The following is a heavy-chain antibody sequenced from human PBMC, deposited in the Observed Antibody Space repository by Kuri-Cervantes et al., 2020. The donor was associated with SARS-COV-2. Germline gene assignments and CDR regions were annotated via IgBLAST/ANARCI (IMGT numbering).Heavy chain of an antibody. Sequence: GGSLGLSCSASGFTFSSYSMNWVRQAPGKGLEWVSSISSSSSYIYYADSVKGRFTISRDNAKNSLYLQMNSLRAEDTAVYYCAKDRPSNYYGSGSSLDAFDIWGHGTMVTVSS. V-gene: IGHV3-21*01. D-gene: IGHD3-10*01. J-gene: IGHJ3*02. CDR2: ISSSSSYI. CDR1: GFTFSSYS. CDR3: AKDRPSNYYGSGSSLDAFDI.